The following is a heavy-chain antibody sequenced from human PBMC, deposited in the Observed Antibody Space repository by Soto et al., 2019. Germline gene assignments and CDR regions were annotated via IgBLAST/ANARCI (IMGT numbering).Heavy chain of an antibody. D-gene: IGHD3-10*01. CDR3: ARGTVSSGRWFGP. CDR2: ISTFNGNT. J-gene: IGHJ5*02. CDR1: ASTFTGYT. Sequence: QVHLVQSGTEVKEPGASVKVSCKASASTFTGYTINWVRQAPGQGLEWMGWISTFNGNTKYAGNFEGRDTMTTSTSTTTAYMELTSLIFDATAVYCCARGTVSSGRWFGPWGQGTLVSVSS. V-gene: IGHV1-18*04.